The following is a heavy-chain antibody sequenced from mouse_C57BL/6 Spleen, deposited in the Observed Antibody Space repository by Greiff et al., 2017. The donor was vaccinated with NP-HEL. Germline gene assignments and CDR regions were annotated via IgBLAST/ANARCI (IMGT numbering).Heavy chain of an antibody. CDR2: IHPNSGST. V-gene: IGHV1-64*01. CDR1: GYTFTSYW. Sequence: QVQLQQPGAELVKPGASVKLSCKASGYTFTSYWMHWVKQRPGQGLAWIGMIHPNSGSTNYNEKFKSKATLTVDKSSSTAYMQLSSLTSEDSAVYYCARLEVRYFDYWGQGTTLTVSS. CDR3: ARLEVRYFDY. J-gene: IGHJ2*01.